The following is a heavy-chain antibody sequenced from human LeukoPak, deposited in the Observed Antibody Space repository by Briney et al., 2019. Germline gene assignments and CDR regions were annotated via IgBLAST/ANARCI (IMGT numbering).Heavy chain of an antibody. CDR2: ISGSDGST. V-gene: IGHV3-23*01. J-gene: IGHJ4*02. CDR3: EKDLGGSGDYRPY. CDR1: GFTFSSYA. D-gene: IGHD2-21*02. Sequence: GGSLRLSCAASGFTFSSYAMSWVRQAPGKGLEWVSAISGSDGSTYYADSVKGRFTISRDNSKNTLYLQVNSLSAEDTAVYYCEKDLGGSGDYRPYWGQGSVVTVSS.